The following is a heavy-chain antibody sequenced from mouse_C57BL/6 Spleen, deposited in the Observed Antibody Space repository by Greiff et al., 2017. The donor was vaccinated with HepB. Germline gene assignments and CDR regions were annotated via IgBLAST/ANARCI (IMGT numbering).Heavy chain of an antibody. J-gene: IGHJ1*03. CDR2: IDPANGNT. D-gene: IGHD1-1*01. CDR1: GFNIKNTY. CDR3: ARGGITTVVDRYFDV. V-gene: IGHV14-3*01. Sequence: EVKLVESVAELVRPGASVKLSCTASGFNIKNTYMHWVKQRPEQGLEWIGRIDPANGNTKYAPKFQGKATITADTSSNTAYLQLSSLTSEDTAISYCARGGITTVVDRYFDVWGTGTTVTVSS.